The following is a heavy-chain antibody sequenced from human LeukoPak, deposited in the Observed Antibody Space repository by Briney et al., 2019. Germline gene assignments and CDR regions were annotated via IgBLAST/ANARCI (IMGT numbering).Heavy chain of an antibody. D-gene: IGHD4-17*01. J-gene: IGHJ4*02. CDR2: IWYDGSNK. CDR1: GFTFSSYG. CDR3: ARDGSGDSTFDY. V-gene: IGHV3-33*01. Sequence: QPGGSLRLSCAASGFTFSSYGMHWVRQAPGKGLEWVAVIWYDGSNKYYADSVKGRFTISRDNAKNSLYLQMNSLRAEDTAVYYCARDGSGDSTFDYWGQGTLVTVSS.